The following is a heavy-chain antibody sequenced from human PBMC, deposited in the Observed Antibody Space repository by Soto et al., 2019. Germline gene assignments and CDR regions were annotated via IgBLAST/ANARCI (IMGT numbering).Heavy chain of an antibody. J-gene: IGHJ4*02. V-gene: IGHV4-39*01. CDR1: GDSISSASYF. Sequence: SETLSLTCTVSGDSISSASYFWGWIRQPPGKGLEWIGSVYFVGNSYYNPSLKSRVSISVDASKNQFSLRLSSMTAADTGVYYCVRLYGDYASGVRRRYFDFWGQGTLVTVSS. CDR3: VRLYGDYASGVRRRYFDF. CDR2: VYFVGNS. D-gene: IGHD4-17*01.